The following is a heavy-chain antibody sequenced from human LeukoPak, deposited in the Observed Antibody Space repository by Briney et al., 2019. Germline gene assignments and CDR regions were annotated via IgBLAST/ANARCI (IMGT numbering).Heavy chain of an antibody. D-gene: IGHD3-9*01. Sequence: LSGGSLRLSCAVSGFTFSRYAMSWVRQAPGKGLEWVANIKRDGSEKYYVDSVKGRFSISRDNAKNSLYPQMNSLRAEDTALYYCASSPLRYNYVTDVWGQGTTVTVSS. CDR3: ASSPLRYNYVTDV. CDR1: GFTFSRYA. CDR2: IKRDGSEK. V-gene: IGHV3-7*01. J-gene: IGHJ6*02.